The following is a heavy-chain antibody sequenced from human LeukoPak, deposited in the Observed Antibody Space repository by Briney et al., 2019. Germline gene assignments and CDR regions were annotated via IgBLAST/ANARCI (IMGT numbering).Heavy chain of an antibody. V-gene: IGHV1-46*01. CDR2: ISPSGGST. D-gene: IGHD5-24*01. CDR1: GYTFTSNY. CDR3: ARGRDVLGY. Sequence: ASVKVSCKAFGYTFTSNYMHWVRQAPGQGPEWMGVISPSGGSTTYAQKFQGRVTITRNTSISTAYMELSSLRSEDTAVYYCARGRDVLGYWGQGTLVTVSS. J-gene: IGHJ4*02.